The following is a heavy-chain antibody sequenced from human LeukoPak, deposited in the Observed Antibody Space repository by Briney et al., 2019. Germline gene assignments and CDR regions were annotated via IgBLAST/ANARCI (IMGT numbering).Heavy chain of an antibody. CDR3: AREDSSIRRYYFDY. V-gene: IGHV1-8*03. D-gene: IGHD6-19*01. Sequence: ASVKVSCKASGYTFISYDINWVRQATGQGLEWMGWMNPNSGNTGYAQKFQGRVTITRDTSASTAYMELSSLRSEDMAVYYCAREDSSIRRYYFDYWGQGTLVTVSS. CDR2: MNPNSGNT. CDR1: GYTFISYD. J-gene: IGHJ4*02.